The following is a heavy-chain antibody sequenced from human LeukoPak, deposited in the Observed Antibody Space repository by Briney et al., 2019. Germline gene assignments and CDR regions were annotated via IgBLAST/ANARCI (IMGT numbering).Heavy chain of an antibody. D-gene: IGHD5-24*01. Sequence: ASVKVSCKASVYTFTSYGISWVRQAPGQGLEWLGWISAYNGHTNYAQKLQGSVTMTTDTSTSTAYMELRSLRSDDTAVYYWARQEWHVEMATMNFDYWGQGTLVTVSS. J-gene: IGHJ4*02. CDR1: VYTFTSYG. CDR3: ARQEWHVEMATMNFDY. CDR2: ISAYNGHT. V-gene: IGHV1-18*01.